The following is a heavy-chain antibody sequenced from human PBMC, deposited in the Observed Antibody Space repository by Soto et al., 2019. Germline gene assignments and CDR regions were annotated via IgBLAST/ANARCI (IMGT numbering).Heavy chain of an antibody. D-gene: IGHD3-3*01. CDR2: INHSGST. V-gene: IGHV4-34*01. Sequence: LSLTCAVYGGSFSGYYLSWIRHPPGEGLEWIGEINHSGSTNYNPSLKSRVTISVDTSKNQFSLKLSSVTAADTAVYYCARGGFHTLRFSRNWFDPWGRGTLVTVSS. J-gene: IGHJ5*02. CDR3: ARGGFHTLRFSRNWFDP. CDR1: GGSFSGYY.